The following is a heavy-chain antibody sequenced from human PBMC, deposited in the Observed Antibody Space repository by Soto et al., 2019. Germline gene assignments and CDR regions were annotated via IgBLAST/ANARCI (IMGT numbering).Heavy chain of an antibody. CDR1: GYTFSNYW. CDR2: VFPGVSDT. Sequence: PGESLKISCRGSGYTFSNYWIGWVRQMPGKGLEWVGIVFPGVSDTRYSPSFEGHVTISADNSISTAFLHWSSLKSSYTAIYYCARHSGSDREGFDSWGQGTLVTVSS. D-gene: IGHD1-26*01. J-gene: IGHJ4*02. CDR3: ARHSGSDREGFDS. V-gene: IGHV5-51*01.